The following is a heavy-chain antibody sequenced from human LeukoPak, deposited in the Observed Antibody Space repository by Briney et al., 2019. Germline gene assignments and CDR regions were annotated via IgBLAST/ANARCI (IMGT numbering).Heavy chain of an antibody. J-gene: IGHJ4*02. Sequence: SETLSLTCSVSGGSISTFYWNWLRQPPGRGPEWIGYIYHTGGTTYNPSLKTRVTMSLDTSKNQFSLSLTSVTAADTAVYSCATAHPGGTTPLCDRASCYFWTNWGQGILVTVSS. V-gene: IGHV4-59*01. CDR2: IYHTGGT. CDR3: ATAHPGGTTPLCDRASCYFWTN. CDR1: GGSISTFY. D-gene: IGHD2-15*01.